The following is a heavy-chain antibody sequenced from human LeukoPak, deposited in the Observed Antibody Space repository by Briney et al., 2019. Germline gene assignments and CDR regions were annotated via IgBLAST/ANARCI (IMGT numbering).Heavy chain of an antibody. J-gene: IGHJ3*02. CDR3: AKDLEMATAYAAFDI. CDR2: ISGDGGST. V-gene: IGHV3-43*02. Sequence: GGSLRLSCAASGFTFDDYAMHWVRQAPGKGLEWVSLISGDGGSTYYAVSVKGRFTISRDNSKNSLYLEMNSLRTEDTALYYCAKDLEMATAYAAFDIWGQGTMVTVSS. D-gene: IGHD5-24*01. CDR1: GFTFDDYA.